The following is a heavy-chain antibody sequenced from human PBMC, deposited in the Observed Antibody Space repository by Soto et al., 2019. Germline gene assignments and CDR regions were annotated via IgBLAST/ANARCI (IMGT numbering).Heavy chain of an antibody. CDR1: GFTFSSYA. V-gene: IGHV3-30-3*01. D-gene: IGHD2-2*01. J-gene: IGHJ4*02. CDR2: ISYDGSNK. CDR3: ARAGVLVPAAMPYFDY. Sequence: QVQLVESGGGVVQPGRSLRLSCAASGFTFSSYAMHWVRQAPGKGLEWVAVISYDGSNKYYADSVKGRFTISRDNSKNTLYLQMNGLRAEDTAVYYCARAGVLVPAAMPYFDYWGQGTLVTVSS.